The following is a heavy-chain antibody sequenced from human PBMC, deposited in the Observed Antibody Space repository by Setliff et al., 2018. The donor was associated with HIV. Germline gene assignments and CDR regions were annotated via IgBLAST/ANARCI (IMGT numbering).Heavy chain of an antibody. J-gene: IGHJ4*02. CDR3: ARIATYYDTSGYLIPYYFDY. D-gene: IGHD3-22*01. Sequence: SETLSLTCTVSGGSISSYYWNWIRQPPGKGLEWIGYIYYSGSTNYNSSLKSRVTISVDKSKNLFSLKLSSVTAADTAMYYCARIATYYDTSGYLIPYYFDYWGQGTLVTVSS. V-gene: IGHV4-59*12. CDR1: GGSISSYY. CDR2: IYYSGST.